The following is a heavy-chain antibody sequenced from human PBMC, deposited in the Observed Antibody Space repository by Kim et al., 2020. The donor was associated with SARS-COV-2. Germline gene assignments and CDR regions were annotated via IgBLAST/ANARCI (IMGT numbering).Heavy chain of an antibody. CDR1: GFTFSSYA. Sequence: GGSLRLSCAASGFTFSSYAMHWVRQAPGKGLEWVAVISYDGSNKYYADSVKGRFTISRDNSKNTLYLQMNSLRAEDTAVYYCARDGPLWFGDHYPVGYYYYGMDVWGQGTTVTVSS. CDR3: ARDGPLWFGDHYPVGYYYYGMDV. D-gene: IGHD3-10*01. CDR2: ISYDGSNK. V-gene: IGHV3-30*04. J-gene: IGHJ6*02.